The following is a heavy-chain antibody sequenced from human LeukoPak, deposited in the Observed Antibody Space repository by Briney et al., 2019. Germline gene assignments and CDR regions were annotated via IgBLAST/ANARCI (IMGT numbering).Heavy chain of an antibody. CDR1: GYTFTSYH. J-gene: IGHJ5*02. Sequence: ASVKVSCKASGYTFTSYHMHWVRQAPGQGLEWMGLINLSGGSTTYAQRFQGRVTLTRDTSTSTVYMELSSLRSEDTAVYYCARDRLQYWFDPWGQGTLVTVSS. V-gene: IGHV1-46*01. D-gene: IGHD4-11*01. CDR3: ARDRLQYWFDP. CDR2: INLSGGST.